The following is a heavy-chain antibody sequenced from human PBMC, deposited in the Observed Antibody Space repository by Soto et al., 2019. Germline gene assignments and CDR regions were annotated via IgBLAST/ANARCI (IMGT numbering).Heavy chain of an antibody. CDR3: ARGIAAAGVDY. J-gene: IGHJ4*02. D-gene: IGHD6-13*01. CDR2: INHSGST. V-gene: IGHV4-34*01. CDR1: GGSFSGHY. Sequence: SETLSLTCAVYGGSFSGHYWSWIRQPPGKGLEWIGEINHSGSTNYNPSLKGRVTISVDTSKNQFSLKLSSVTAADTAVYYCARGIAAAGVDYWGQGTLVTVS.